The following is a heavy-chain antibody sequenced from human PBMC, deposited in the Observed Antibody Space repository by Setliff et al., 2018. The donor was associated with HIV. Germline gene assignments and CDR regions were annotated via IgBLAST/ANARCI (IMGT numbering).Heavy chain of an antibody. Sequence: SETLSLTCTVSGGSISSDDYHWRWIRPPPGKGLEWIGELNHNKSSDYNPSLQSRVTMSVDTSKNPFSLKVKSVTAADTAVYYCARQKKSSSWSPNDYWGQGTLVTVSS. J-gene: IGHJ4*02. D-gene: IGHD2-2*01. V-gene: IGHV4-39*01. CDR3: ARQKKSSSWSPNDY. CDR2: LNHNKSS. CDR1: GGSISSDDYH.